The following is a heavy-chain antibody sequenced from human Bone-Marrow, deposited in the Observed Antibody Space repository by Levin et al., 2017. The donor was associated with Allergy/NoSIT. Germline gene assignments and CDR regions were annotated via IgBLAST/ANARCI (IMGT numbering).Heavy chain of an antibody. Sequence: GGSLRLSCAASGFTFSSYAMSWVRQAPGKGLEWVSAISGSGGSTYYADSVKGRFTISRDNSKNTLYLQMNSLRAEDTAVYYCAKNPFSHYDILTGLTPSFDYWGQGTLVTVSS. V-gene: IGHV3-23*01. CDR1: GFTFSSYA. D-gene: IGHD3-9*01. CDR2: ISGSGGST. CDR3: AKNPFSHYDILTGLTPSFDY. J-gene: IGHJ4*02.